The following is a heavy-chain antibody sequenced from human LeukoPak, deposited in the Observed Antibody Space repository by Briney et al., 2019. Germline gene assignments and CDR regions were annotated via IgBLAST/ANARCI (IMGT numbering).Heavy chain of an antibody. CDR3: AKGLGGLTTYIDY. CDR1: GYIFTSYG. D-gene: IGHD4-11*01. V-gene: IGHV1-18*01. CDR2: ISVYNGNT. J-gene: IGHJ4*02. Sequence: ASVKVSCKASGYIFTSYGISWVRQAPGQGLEWMGWISVYNGNTNYPQRLQGRVTMTTDTSTTTAYMELRSLRSDDTAVYYCAKGLGGLTTYIDYWGQGTLVTVSS.